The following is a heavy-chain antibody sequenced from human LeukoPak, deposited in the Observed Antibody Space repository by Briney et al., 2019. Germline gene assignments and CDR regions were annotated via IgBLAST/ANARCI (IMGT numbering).Heavy chain of an antibody. Sequence: GGSLRLSCVGSGFIFSSYDMGWVRQAPGKGLEWVSSISRAGDRTYYEDSVKGRFTISRDNSRNTMYLQMNSLRAEDTAVYYCARGESFAFDLWPQETMVTVSS. CDR3: ARGESFAFDL. CDR2: ISRAGDRT. J-gene: IGHJ3*01. V-gene: IGHV3-23*01. CDR1: GFIFSSYD.